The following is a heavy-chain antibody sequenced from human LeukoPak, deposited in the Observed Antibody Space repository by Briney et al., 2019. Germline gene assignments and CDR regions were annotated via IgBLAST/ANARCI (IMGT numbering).Heavy chain of an antibody. D-gene: IGHD3-16*02. CDR2: IYYSGST. Sequence: AETLSLTCSVSGGSISSYYWSWIRQPPGKGLEWVGYIYYSGSTNYNPSLQSRVTISVDTSKTQFSLKLSSVTAADTAVYYCAGGLGELSFYSYWGQGTLVTVSS. CDR1: GGSISSYY. V-gene: IGHV4-59*01. CDR3: AGGLGELSFYSY. J-gene: IGHJ4*02.